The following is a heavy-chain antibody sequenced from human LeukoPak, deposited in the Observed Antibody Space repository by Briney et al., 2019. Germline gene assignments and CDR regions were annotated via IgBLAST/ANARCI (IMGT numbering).Heavy chain of an antibody. Sequence: SETLSLTCTVSGGSISSSSYYWGWIRQPPGKGLEWIGSIYYSGSTYYNPSLKSRVTISVDTSKNQFSLKLSSVTAADTAVYYCARLMVRGVIHVEYYYYYYYMDVWGKGTTVTVSS. CDR3: ARLMVRGVIHVEYYYYYYYMDV. V-gene: IGHV4-39*07. D-gene: IGHD3-10*01. CDR2: IYYSGST. J-gene: IGHJ6*03. CDR1: GGSISSSSYY.